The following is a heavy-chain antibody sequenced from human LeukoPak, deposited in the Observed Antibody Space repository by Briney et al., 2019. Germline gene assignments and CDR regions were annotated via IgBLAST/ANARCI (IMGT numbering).Heavy chain of an antibody. V-gene: IGHV3-43D*03. D-gene: IGHD4-17*01. J-gene: IGHJ6*03. CDR2: ISWDGGST. Sequence: GGSLRLSCAASGFPFDNAMHWVRQVPGKGLEWVSLISWDGGSTYYADSVKGRFTISRDNSKNSLYLQMNSLRAEDTALYYCAKDGGGDYYYYYMDVWGKGTTVTVSS. CDR3: AKDGGGDYYYYYMDV. CDR1: GFPFDNA.